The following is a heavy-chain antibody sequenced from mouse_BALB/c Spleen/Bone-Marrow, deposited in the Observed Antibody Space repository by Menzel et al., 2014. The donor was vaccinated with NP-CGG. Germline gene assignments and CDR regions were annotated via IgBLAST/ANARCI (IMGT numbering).Heavy chain of an antibody. CDR2: IRSKSNNYAT. Sequence: VESGGGLVQPKGSLKLSCAASGFTFNTYAMHWVCQAPGKGLEWVARIRSKSNNYATYYADSVKDRFTISRDDSQSMLYLQMNNLKAEDTAMYYCVREDYERGFAYWGQGTLVTGSA. CDR1: GFTFNTYA. CDR3: VREDYERGFAY. J-gene: IGHJ3*01. V-gene: IGHV10-3*03. D-gene: IGHD1-1*01.